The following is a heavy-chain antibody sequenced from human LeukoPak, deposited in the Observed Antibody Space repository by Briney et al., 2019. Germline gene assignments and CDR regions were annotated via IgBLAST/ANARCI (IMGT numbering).Heavy chain of an antibody. CDR1: GYTFTGYY. V-gene: IGHV1-2*02. Sequence: VASVKVSCKASGYTFTGYYLHWVRQAPGQGLEWMGWINPNSGDTYHAQTFQGRVSMTRDTSISTAYMELTSLRSDDTAVYYCAKSDTGWGQGTLVTVSS. J-gene: IGHJ4*02. D-gene: IGHD1-14*01. CDR2: INPNSGDT. CDR3: AKSDTG.